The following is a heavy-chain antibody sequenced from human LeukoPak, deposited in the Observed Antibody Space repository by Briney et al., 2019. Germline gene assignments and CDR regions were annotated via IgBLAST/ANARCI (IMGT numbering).Heavy chain of an antibody. CDR1: GGTCSSYT. CDR2: IIPNLGIA. V-gene: IGHV1-69*04. D-gene: IGHD5-18*01. CDR3: ARDPVDTKTPYYFDY. Sequence: SVKVCCKPSGGTCSSYTNSWVRRAPGQGHEWMGRIIPNLGIANYAQKFQGRVTITADKSTSTAYMELSSLRSEDTAVYYCARDPVDTKTPYYFDYWGQGTLVTVSS. J-gene: IGHJ4*02.